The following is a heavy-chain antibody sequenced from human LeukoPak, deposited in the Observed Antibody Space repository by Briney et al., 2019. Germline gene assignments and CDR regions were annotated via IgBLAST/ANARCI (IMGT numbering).Heavy chain of an antibody. CDR2: IYYSGST. D-gene: IGHD3-10*01. CDR3: ARAVYYYGSGSYIYGMDV. J-gene: IGHJ6*02. V-gene: IGHV4-30-4*01. CDR1: GGSISSGDYY. Sequence: SETLSLTCTVPGGSISSGDYYWSWIRQPPGKGLEWIGYIYYSGSTYYNPSLKSRVTISVDTSKNQFSLKLSSVTAADTAVYYCARAVYYYGSGSYIYGMDVWGQGTTVTVSS.